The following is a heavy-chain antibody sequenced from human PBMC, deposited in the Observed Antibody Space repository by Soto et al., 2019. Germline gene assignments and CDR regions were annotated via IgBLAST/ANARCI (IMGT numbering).Heavy chain of an antibody. CDR3: ARGEYYDSSGYPDRRFDP. D-gene: IGHD3-22*01. CDR1: GGSISSGGYS. Sequence: QLQLQESGSGLVKPSQTLSLTCAVSGGSISSGGYSWSWIRQPPGKGLEWIGYIYHSGSTYYNPSLKILVTISVDRSKNQFSLKLSSVTAADTAVYYCARGEYYDSSGYPDRRFDPWGQGTLVTVSS. CDR2: IYHSGST. V-gene: IGHV4-30-2*01. J-gene: IGHJ5*02.